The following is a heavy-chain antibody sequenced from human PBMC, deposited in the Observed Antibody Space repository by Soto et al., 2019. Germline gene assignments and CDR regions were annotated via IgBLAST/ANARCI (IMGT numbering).Heavy chain of an antibody. D-gene: IGHD2-2*02. CDR1: GGTFSSYT. J-gene: IGHJ4*02. CDR3: AMEYCSSTSCYRDY. CDR2: IIPILGIA. V-gene: IGHV1-69*02. Sequence: QVQLVQSGAEVKKPGSSMKVSCKASGGTFSSYTISWVRQAPGQGLEWMGRIIPILGIANYAQKFQGRVTXTADKSTSTACMELSSLRTEATAVYYCAMEYCSSTSCYRDYWGQGTLVTVSS.